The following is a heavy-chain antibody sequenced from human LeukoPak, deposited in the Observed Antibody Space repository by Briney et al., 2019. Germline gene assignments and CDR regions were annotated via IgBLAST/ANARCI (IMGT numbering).Heavy chain of an antibody. CDR3: ARGPAYYDFWSGYWGYFDY. CDR1: GFTVSSNY. J-gene: IGHJ4*02. D-gene: IGHD3-3*01. Sequence: GGSLRLSCAASGFTVSSNYMSWVRQAPGKGLEWVSVIYSGGSTYYADSVKGRFTTSRDNSKNTLYLQMNSLRAEDTAVYYCARGPAYYDFWSGYWGYFDYWGQGTLVTVSS. V-gene: IGHV3-66*01. CDR2: IYSGGST.